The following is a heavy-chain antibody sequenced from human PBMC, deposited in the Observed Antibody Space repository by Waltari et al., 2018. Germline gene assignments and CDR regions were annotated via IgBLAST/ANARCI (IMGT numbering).Heavy chain of an antibody. Sequence: QVQLQQWGAGLLKPSETLSLTCAVYGGSFSGYYWTWIRKPPGKGLEWIGEINHSGSTNYNPSLKSRVTISVDTSKNQFSLKLSSVTAADTAVYYCAARASLRDYWGQGTLVTVSS. V-gene: IGHV4-34*01. CDR1: GGSFSGYY. CDR2: INHSGST. CDR3: AARASLRDY. J-gene: IGHJ4*02.